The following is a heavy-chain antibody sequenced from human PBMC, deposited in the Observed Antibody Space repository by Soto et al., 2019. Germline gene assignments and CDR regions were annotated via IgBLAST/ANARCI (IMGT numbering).Heavy chain of an antibody. CDR3: ARGTAYWSSHSCSWRNWFDP. J-gene: IGHJ5*02. V-gene: IGHV1-2*04. CDR2: INPNSGGT. D-gene: IGHD2-2*01. CDR1: GYTFTGYY. Sequence: ASVKVSCKASGYTFTGYYMHWVRQAPGQGLEWMGWINPNSGGTNYAQKFQGWVTMTRDTSISTAYMELSRLRSDDTAVYYCARGTAYWSSHSCSWRNWFDPWGQGTLVTVSP.